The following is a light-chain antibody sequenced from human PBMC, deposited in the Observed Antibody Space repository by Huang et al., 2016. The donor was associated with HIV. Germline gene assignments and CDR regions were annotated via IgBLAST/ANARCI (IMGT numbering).Light chain of an antibody. J-gene: IGKJ2*01. CDR2: GAS. CDR1: QSISSY. CDR3: QQSYNTSPMYT. Sequence: DIQMTQSPSSLSASVGDRVTITCRASQSISSYLNWYQQKVGKAPQLLIYGASSLQSGVPSRGSGSGSGTDFTLTISSLQPEDSATYYCQQSYNTSPMYTFGQGTKLEIK. V-gene: IGKV1-39*01.